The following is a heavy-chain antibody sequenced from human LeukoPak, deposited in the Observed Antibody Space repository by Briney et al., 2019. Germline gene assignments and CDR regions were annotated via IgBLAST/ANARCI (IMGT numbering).Heavy chain of an antibody. CDR1: GYTFTSYY. D-gene: IGHD3-22*01. V-gene: IGHV1-46*01. CDR3: ARDHLPYYYDSSGYRMADY. CDR2: INPSGGST. J-gene: IGHJ4*02. Sequence: ASVKVSCKASGYTFTSYYMHWVRQAPEQGLEWMGIINPSGGSTSYAQKFQGRVTMTRDTSTSTVYMELSSLRSEDTAVYYCARDHLPYYYDSSGYRMADYWGQGTLVTVSS.